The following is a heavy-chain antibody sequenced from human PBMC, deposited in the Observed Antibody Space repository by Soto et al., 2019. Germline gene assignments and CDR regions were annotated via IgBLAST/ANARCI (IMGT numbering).Heavy chain of an antibody. D-gene: IGHD5-12*01. Sequence: GASVKVSCKASGYTFTSYAMHWVRQAPGQRLEWMGWINAGNGNTKYSQKFQGRVTITRDTSASTAYVELSSPRSEDTAVYYCARDRSLEMATIGAFDIWGQGTMVTVSS. CDR2: INAGNGNT. CDR1: GYTFTSYA. V-gene: IGHV1-3*01. CDR3: ARDRSLEMATIGAFDI. J-gene: IGHJ3*02.